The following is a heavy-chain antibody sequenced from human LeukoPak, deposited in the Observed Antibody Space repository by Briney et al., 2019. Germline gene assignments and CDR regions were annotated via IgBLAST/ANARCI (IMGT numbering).Heavy chain of an antibody. D-gene: IGHD1-26*01. J-gene: IGHJ4*02. Sequence: SVKVSCKASGGTFSSYAISWVRQAPGQGLEWMGGIIPIFGTANYAQKFRGRVTMTRDTSTSTVYMELSSPRSEDTAVYYCAREVGIRGHFDYWGRGTPVTVSS. CDR1: GGTFSSYA. CDR3: AREVGIRGHFDY. CDR2: IIPIFGTA. V-gene: IGHV1-69*05.